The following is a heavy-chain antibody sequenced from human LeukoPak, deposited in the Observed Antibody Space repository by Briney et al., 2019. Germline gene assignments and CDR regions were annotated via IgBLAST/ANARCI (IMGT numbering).Heavy chain of an antibody. J-gene: IGHJ4*02. CDR2: ISSSGSTI. CDR1: GFTFSSYE. Sequence: GGSLRLSCAASGFTFSSYEMNWVRQAPGKGLEWVSYISSSGSTIYYADSVKGRFTISRDNAKNSLYLQMNSLRAEDTAVYYCAREGYYAASLDYWGQGTLVTVSS. CDR3: AREGYYAASLDY. V-gene: IGHV3-48*03. D-gene: IGHD4/OR15-4a*01.